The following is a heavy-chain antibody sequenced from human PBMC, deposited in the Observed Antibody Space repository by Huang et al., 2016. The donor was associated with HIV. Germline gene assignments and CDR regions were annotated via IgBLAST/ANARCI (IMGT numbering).Heavy chain of an antibody. J-gene: IGHJ4*02. CDR3: ARAPYDSRGFYW. V-gene: IGHV4-30-4*08. CDR1: GVPISSGGFF. D-gene: IGHD3-22*01. CDR2: IYYTGTT. Sequence: QVRLQESGPGLVRPSQTLALTCTVSGVPISSGGFFWTWVRRPPERGLEWIGYIYYTGTTHYNPSLKGRLTISVDLSKNQVHLKVNSVTAADTAVYYCARAPYDSRGFYWWGQGTLVTVSS.